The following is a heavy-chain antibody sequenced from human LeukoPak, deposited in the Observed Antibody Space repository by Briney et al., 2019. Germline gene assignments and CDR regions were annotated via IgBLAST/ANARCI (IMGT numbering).Heavy chain of an antibody. CDR1: GGTFSSYA. Sequence: SVKASCKASGGTFSSYAISWVRQAPGQGLEWMGGIIPIFGTANYAQKFQGRVTITADKSTSTVYMELSSLRSEGTAVYYCARDGTETGYYGSGSYYELHYWGQGTLVTVSS. D-gene: IGHD3-10*01. CDR3: ARDGTETGYYGSGSYYELHY. CDR2: IIPIFGTA. V-gene: IGHV1-69*06. J-gene: IGHJ4*02.